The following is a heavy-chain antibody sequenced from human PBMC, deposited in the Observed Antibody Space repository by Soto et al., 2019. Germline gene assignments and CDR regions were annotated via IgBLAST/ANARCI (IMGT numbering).Heavy chain of an antibody. Sequence: GESLKISCKGSGYSFISYWIGWVRQMPGQGLEWMGIIYPGDSNAKYSPSFQGQVTISADKSTDTAYLQWSSLKASDTAMYYCARQPDFDYNSDPKKWVDPWGQGSLVTVSS. CDR3: ARQPDFDYNSDPKKWVDP. CDR1: GYSFISYW. CDR2: IYPGDSNA. J-gene: IGHJ5*02. V-gene: IGHV5-51*01. D-gene: IGHD5-12*01.